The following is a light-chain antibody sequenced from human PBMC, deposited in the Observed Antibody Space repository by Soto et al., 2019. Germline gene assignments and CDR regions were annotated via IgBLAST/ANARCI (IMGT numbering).Light chain of an antibody. J-gene: IGKJ2*01. CDR2: WAS. CDR1: QSVLYSSNNKNY. CDR3: QQYESTPPT. Sequence: DIVMTQSPDSLAVSLGERATINCKSSQSVLYSSNNKNYLAWYQQRPGQPPKLLIYWASTRESGVPDRFSGSGSGTDFTLTITSLQAEDVAVYHCQQYESTPPTFGQGTKVEIK. V-gene: IGKV4-1*01.